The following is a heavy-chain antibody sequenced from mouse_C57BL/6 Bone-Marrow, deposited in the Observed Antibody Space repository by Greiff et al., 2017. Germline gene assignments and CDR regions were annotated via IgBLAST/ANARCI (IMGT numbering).Heavy chain of an antibody. Sequence: QVQLQESGAELVRPGTSVKMSCKASGYTFTNYWIGWAKQRPGHGLEWIGDIYPGGGCTNYNEKFKGKATLTADKSSNTAYMQFNRLPCEDSAVYYCANAPNWVYCDYWGQGTTLTVSS. CDR1: GYTFTNYW. CDR2: IYPGGGCT. D-gene: IGHD4-1*01. V-gene: IGHV1-63*01. CDR3: ANAPNWVYCDY. J-gene: IGHJ2*01.